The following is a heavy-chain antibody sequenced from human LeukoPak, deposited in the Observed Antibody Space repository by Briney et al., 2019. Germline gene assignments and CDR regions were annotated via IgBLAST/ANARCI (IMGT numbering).Heavy chain of an antibody. CDR3: ASAVQGALRVLEWLPFTP. Sequence: GASVKVTCKASGGTFSSYAISWVRQAPGQGLEWMGGIIPIFGTANYAQKFQGRVTITTDESTSTAYMELSSLRSEDTAVYYCASAVQGALRVLEWLPFTPWGQGTLVTVSS. V-gene: IGHV1-69*05. J-gene: IGHJ5*02. CDR2: IIPIFGTA. CDR1: GGTFSSYA. D-gene: IGHD3-3*01.